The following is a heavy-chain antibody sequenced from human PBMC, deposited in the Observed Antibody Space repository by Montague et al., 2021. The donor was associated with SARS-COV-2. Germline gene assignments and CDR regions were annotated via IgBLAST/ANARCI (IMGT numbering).Heavy chain of an antibody. CDR3: ARDIRIPMLIVIQGYGMDV. V-gene: IGHV4-39*07. D-gene: IGHD3-22*01. Sequence: SETLSLTCTVSGGSISSSSSYWGWIRQPPGMGLEWMGSIYYSGSTYYNPSLKSRITISVDTSKNQFSLRLTSVTAADTAVYYCARDIRIPMLIVIQGYGMDVWGQGTTVTVSS. CDR1: GGSISSSSSY. CDR2: IYYSGST. J-gene: IGHJ6*02.